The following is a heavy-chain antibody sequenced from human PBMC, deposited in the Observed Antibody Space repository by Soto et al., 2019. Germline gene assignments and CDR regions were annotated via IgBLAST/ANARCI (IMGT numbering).Heavy chain of an antibody. Sequence: GGSLRLSCEGSGFTFANAWMSWVRQAPGKGLEWVGRIKSRTDGGAADYAAPVRGRFTISRDDWKNTLYLQMNSLKTEDSALYYCTTDPGDYEDYWGQGTLVTVSS. CDR2: IKSRTDGGAA. V-gene: IGHV3-15*01. CDR3: TTDPGDYEDY. J-gene: IGHJ4*02. CDR1: GFTFANAW. D-gene: IGHD4-17*01.